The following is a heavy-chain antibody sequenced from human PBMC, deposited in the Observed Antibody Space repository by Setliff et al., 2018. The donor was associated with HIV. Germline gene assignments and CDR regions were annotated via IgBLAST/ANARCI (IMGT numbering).Heavy chain of an antibody. J-gene: IGHJ4*02. CDR2: ISYDGSRI. CDR3: ASARIPTGGTSTSFDY. D-gene: IGHD1-1*01. V-gene: IGHV3-30*03. CDR1: GFIFSKSC. Sequence: GGSLRLSCAASGFIFSKSCMSWVRQAPGKGLEWVSAISYDGSRIHYADSVKGRFTISRDNSKNTLYLQVNSLRPEDTAVYHCASARIPTGGTSTSFDYWGQGTLVTVSS.